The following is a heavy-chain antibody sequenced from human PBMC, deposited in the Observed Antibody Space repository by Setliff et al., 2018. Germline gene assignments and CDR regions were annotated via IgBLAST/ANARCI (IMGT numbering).Heavy chain of an antibody. CDR3: ASERESASRQTYFDS. V-gene: IGHV4-39*07. Sequence: PSETLSLTCTVSGGSISSSSYYWGWIRQPPGKGLEWIGSIYYSGSTYYNPSLKSRVTISVDTSKNQLSLDLTSVTAADTAVYYCASERESASRQTYFDSWGQGTLVTVSS. CDR1: GGSISSSSYY. D-gene: IGHD2-15*01. J-gene: IGHJ4*02. CDR2: IYYSGST.